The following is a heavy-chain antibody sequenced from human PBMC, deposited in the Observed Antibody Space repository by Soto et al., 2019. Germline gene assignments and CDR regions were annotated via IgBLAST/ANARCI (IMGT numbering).Heavy chain of an antibody. D-gene: IGHD3-16*02. Sequence: SVKVSCKASGGTFSSYAISWVRQAPGQGLEWMGGIIPIFGTANYAQKFQGRVTITADESTSTAYMELSSLRSEDTAVYYCARGMIQFGGVIVAFDYWGQGTLVTVSS. CDR3: ARGMIQFGGVIVAFDY. CDR2: IIPIFGTA. J-gene: IGHJ4*02. V-gene: IGHV1-69*13. CDR1: GGTFSSYA.